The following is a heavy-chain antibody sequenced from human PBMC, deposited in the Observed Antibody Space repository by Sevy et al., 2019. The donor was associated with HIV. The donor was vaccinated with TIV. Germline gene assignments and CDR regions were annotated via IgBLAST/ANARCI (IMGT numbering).Heavy chain of an antibody. CDR3: AGTSIAARRGMDV. D-gene: IGHD6-6*01. CDR1: GYSFTSYW. V-gene: IGHV5-51*01. CDR2: IYPGDSDT. Sequence: GESLKISCKGSGYSFTSYWIGWVRQMPGKGLEWMGIIYPGDSDTRYSPSFQGQVTISADKSISTAYLQWSSLKASDTAMYYCAGTSIAARRGMDVWGQGTTVTDSS. J-gene: IGHJ6*02.